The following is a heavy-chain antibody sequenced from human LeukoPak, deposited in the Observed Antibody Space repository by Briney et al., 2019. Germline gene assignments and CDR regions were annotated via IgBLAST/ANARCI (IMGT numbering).Heavy chain of an antibody. J-gene: IGHJ4*02. D-gene: IGHD1-14*01. Sequence: GGSLRLSCAASGLTFSYWWMSWVRQARGKGLERVANIKQDGSELHYVDSVKGRFTISRDNAKNSLYLQMNSLRAEDTAVYYCARGDNPDYWGQGSLVTVSS. V-gene: IGHV3-7*04. CDR1: GLTFSYWW. CDR3: ARGDNPDY. CDR2: IKQDGSEL.